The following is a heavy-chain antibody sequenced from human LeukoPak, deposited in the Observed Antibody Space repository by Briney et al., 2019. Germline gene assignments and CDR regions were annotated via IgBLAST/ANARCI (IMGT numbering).Heavy chain of an antibody. V-gene: IGHV1-2*02. Sequence: ASVKVSCKASGYTFTGYYMHWVRQAPGQGLEWMGWINPNSGGTNYAQKFQGRVTMTRDTSISTAYMELSRLRSDDTAVYYCARGPITMVRGVKQAFDPWGQGTLVTVSS. CDR3: ARGPITMVRGVKQAFDP. J-gene: IGHJ5*02. CDR1: GYTFTGYY. CDR2: INPNSGGT. D-gene: IGHD3-10*01.